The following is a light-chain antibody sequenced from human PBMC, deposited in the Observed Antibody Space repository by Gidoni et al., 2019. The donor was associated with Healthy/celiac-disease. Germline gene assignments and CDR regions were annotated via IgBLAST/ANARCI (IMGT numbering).Light chain of an antibody. V-gene: IGLV4-69*01. Sequence: LVLTQSPAASASLGASVKLTCTLSSGHSSYAIAWHQQQPEKGPRYLMKLTSDGSHSKGDGIPDRFSGSSSGAERSLTISSLQSEDEADYYCQTWGTGIQVFGGGTKLTVL. CDR1: SGHSSYA. CDR2: LTSDGSH. J-gene: IGLJ2*01. CDR3: QTWGTGIQV.